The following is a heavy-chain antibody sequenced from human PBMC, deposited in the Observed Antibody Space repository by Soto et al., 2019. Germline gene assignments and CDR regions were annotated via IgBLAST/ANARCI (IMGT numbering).Heavy chain of an antibody. V-gene: IGHV1-69*04. J-gene: IGHJ6*02. CDR3: ARDIRGLEYSCYDIRYYYGMDV. D-gene: IGHD5-12*01. CDR1: GGTFSSYP. Sequence: QVQLVQSGAEVKKPGSSVKVSCKASGGTFSSYPISWVRQAPGQGLERMGRIIPILGIANYAQKFQGRVTITADKSTRTAFMELSSLRSDDAAVYYCARDIRGLEYSCYDIRYYYGMDVWGQGTTVTVSS. CDR2: IIPILGIA.